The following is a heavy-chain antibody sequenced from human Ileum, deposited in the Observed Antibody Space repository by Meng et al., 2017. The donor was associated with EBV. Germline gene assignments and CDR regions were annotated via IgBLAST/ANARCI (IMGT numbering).Heavy chain of an antibody. J-gene: IGHJ4*02. CDR3: ASGRDYAWHS. CDR2: IYHSGST. CDR1: GDSISSHNW. D-gene: IGHD4-17*01. Sequence: QVPLQQGGPGLVKPSGSLSLAWAVSGDSISSHNWWSWVRQPPGKGLEWIGEIYHSGSTNYNPSFKSRVTMSVDKSKNQISLNLSSVTAADTAVYYCASGRDYAWHSWGRGTLVTVSS. V-gene: IGHV4-4*02.